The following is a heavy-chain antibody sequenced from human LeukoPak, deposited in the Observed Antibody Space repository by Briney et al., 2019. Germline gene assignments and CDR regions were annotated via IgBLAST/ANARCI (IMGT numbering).Heavy chain of an antibody. CDR2: ISNNGGYT. CDR3: TRRLDD. V-gene: IGHV3-23*01. Sequence: GGSLRLSCAASGFTFSSSAMSWVRQAPGKGLEWVSAISNNGGYTYYADSVQGRFTISRDNAQNSLYLQTNGLRVEDTAVYYCTRRLDDWGQGTLVTVSS. J-gene: IGHJ4*02. D-gene: IGHD3-16*01. CDR1: GFTFSSSA.